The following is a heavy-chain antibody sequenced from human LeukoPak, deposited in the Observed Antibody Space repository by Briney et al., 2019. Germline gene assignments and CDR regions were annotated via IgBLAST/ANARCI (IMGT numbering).Heavy chain of an antibody. J-gene: IGHJ4*02. CDR3: AKGGHDFNPFYW. CDR2: IKGGSGDP. CDR1: GFTFSTYA. Sequence: GGSLRLSCAASGFTFSTYAMGWVRQAPGTGLEWVSSIKGGSGDPFYADSVKGRFTLSRDNSKNTLFLQLNSLRAEDSAVYYCAKGGHDFNPFYWWGQGTLVTVSS. V-gene: IGHV3-23*01. D-gene: IGHD2-21*02.